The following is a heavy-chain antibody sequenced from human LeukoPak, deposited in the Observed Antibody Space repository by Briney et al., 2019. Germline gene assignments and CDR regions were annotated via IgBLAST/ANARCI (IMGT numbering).Heavy chain of an antibody. CDR3: ARGESSSWSRRYYYYGMDV. J-gene: IGHJ6*02. CDR2: MNPNSGNT. CDR1: GGTFTSYD. Sequence: ASVKVSCKASGGTFTSYDINWVRQATGQGLEWMGWMNPNSGNTGYAQKFQGRVTMTRNTSISTAYMELSSLRSEDTAVYYCARGESSSWSRRYYYYGMDVWGQGTTVTVSS. D-gene: IGHD6-13*01. V-gene: IGHV1-8*01.